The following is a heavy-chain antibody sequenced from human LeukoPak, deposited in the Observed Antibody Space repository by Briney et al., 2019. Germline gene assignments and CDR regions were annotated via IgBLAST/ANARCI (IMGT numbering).Heavy chain of an antibody. CDR1: GFTFSSYG. D-gene: IGHD2-21*02. CDR3: AKDEILVCGGDCYSGYFDY. Sequence: GGSLRLSCAASGFTFSSYGMHWVRQAPGKGLEWVAFIRYDGSNKYYADSVKGRFTISRDNSKNTLYLQMNSLRAEDTAIYYCAKDEILVCGGDCYSGYFDYWGQGTLVTVSS. J-gene: IGHJ4*02. V-gene: IGHV3-30*02. CDR2: IRYDGSNK.